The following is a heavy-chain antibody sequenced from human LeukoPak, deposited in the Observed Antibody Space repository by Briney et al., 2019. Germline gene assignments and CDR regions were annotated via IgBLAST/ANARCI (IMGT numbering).Heavy chain of an antibody. J-gene: IGHJ3*02. Sequence: ASVKVSCKASGYTFTGYYMHWVRQAPGQGLEWMGWINPNSGGTNYAQKFQGRVTMTRDTSISTAYMELSRLRSDDTAVYYWARVHYDFWSGGIAFDIWGQGTMVTVSS. CDR2: INPNSGGT. CDR1: GYTFTGYY. D-gene: IGHD3-3*01. V-gene: IGHV1-2*02. CDR3: ARVHYDFWSGGIAFDI.